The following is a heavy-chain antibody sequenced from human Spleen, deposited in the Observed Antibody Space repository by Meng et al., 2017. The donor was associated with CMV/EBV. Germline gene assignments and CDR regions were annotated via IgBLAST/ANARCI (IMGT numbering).Heavy chain of an antibody. CDR3: ARQVVPAADEYYFDY. V-gene: IGHV1-18*01. CDR2: ISAYNGNT. D-gene: IGHD2-2*01. CDR1: RHTFTSYG. Sequence: SRHTFTSYGISWVRQAPGQGLEWMGWISAYNGNTNYAQKLQGSITMTTDTSTSTAYMELRSLRSDDTAVYYCARQVVPAADEYYFDYWGQGTLVTVSS. J-gene: IGHJ4*02.